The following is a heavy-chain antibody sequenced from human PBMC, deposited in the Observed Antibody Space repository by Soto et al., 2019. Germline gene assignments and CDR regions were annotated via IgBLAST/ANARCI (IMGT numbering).Heavy chain of an antibody. CDR3: ASTYSSSSGVGWFDP. CDR2: INAGNGNT. CDR1: GYTFTSYA. J-gene: IGHJ5*02. V-gene: IGHV1-3*01. D-gene: IGHD6-6*01. Sequence: ASVKVSCKASGYTFTSYAMHWVRQAPGQRLEWTGWINAGNGNTKYSQKFQGRVTITRDTSASTAYMELSSLRSEDTAVYYCASTYSSSSGVGWFDPWGQGTLVTVSS.